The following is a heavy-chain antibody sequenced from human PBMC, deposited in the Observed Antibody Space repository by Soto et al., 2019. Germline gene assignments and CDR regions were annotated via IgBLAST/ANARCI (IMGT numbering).Heavy chain of an antibody. CDR1: GFTFSTYS. V-gene: IGHV3-48*02. Sequence: GGSLRLSCAASGFTFSTYSMNWVRQAPGKGLEWVSYISSSGTTIYYADSVKGRFTISRDNAKNSLYLQMNSLRDEDTAVYYCARDENVGYYDSSGSKSPTFDCWGQGTLVTVSS. J-gene: IGHJ4*02. CDR2: ISSSGTTI. CDR3: ARDENVGYYDSSGSKSPTFDC. D-gene: IGHD3-22*01.